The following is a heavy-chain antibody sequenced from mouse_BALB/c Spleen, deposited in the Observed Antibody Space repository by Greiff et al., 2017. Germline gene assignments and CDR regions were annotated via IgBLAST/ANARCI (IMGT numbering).Heavy chain of an antibody. CDR2: IDPFNGGT. J-gene: IGHJ2*01. CDR3: ARSITTVVGY. V-gene: IGHV1S135*01. CDR1: GYSFTSYY. Sequence: VQLQQSGPELMKPGASVKISCKASGYSFTSYYMHWVKQSHGKSLEWIGYIDPFNGGTSYNQKFKGKATLTVDKSSSTAYMHLSSLTSEDSAVYYCARSITTVVGYWGQGTTRTVSS. D-gene: IGHD1-1*01.